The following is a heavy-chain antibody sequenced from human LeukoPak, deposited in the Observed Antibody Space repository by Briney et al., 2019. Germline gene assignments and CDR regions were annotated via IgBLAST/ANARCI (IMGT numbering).Heavy chain of an antibody. CDR1: GGSVNSGSYY. V-gene: IGHV4-61*01. J-gene: IGHJ4*02. D-gene: IGHD1-26*01. Sequence: PSETLSLTCTVSGGSVNSGSYYWNWIRQPPGKGLEWIGYIYYSGSTNYNPSLKSRVTISVDTSKNQFSLKLSSVTAADTAVYYCARAAYSGSYHSDYWGQGTLVTVSS. CDR2: IYYSGST. CDR3: ARAAYSGSYHSDY.